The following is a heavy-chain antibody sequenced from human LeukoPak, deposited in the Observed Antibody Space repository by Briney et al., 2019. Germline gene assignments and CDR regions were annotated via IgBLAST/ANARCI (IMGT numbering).Heavy chain of an antibody. J-gene: IGHJ4*02. Sequence: SVKVSCKASGGTFSSYTISWVRQAPGQGLEWTGGIIPIFGTANYAQKFQGRVTITADESTSTAYMELSSLRSEDTAVYYCARSMGGWLQPRGFDYWGQGTLVTVSS. CDR2: IIPIFGTA. V-gene: IGHV1-69*13. CDR3: ARSMGGWLQPRGFDY. D-gene: IGHD5-24*01. CDR1: GGTFSSYT.